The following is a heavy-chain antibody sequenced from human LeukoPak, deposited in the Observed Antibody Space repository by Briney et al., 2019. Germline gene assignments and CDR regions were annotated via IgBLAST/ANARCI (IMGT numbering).Heavy chain of an antibody. J-gene: IGHJ4*02. D-gene: IGHD3-22*01. CDR2: INSSSGTI. V-gene: IGHV3-48*04. CDR1: GFKLIGYS. CDR3: AKEGDNTGYRYFDD. Sequence: GGSLRLSCAASGFKLIGYSMNWVRQAPGKGLEWVSYINSSSGTIIYADSVKGRFTISRDNAKNSLYLQMNSLRAEDTAVYCCAKEGDNTGYRYFDDWGQGTLVTVSS.